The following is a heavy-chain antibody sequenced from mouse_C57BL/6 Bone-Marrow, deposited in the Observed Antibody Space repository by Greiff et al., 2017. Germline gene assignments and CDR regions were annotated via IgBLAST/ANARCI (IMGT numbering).Heavy chain of an antibody. Sequence: EVKLVESGAELVKPGASVKLSCTASGFNINDYYIHWVKQRTEQGLEWIGRIDPEDGETKYAPKFQDKVTITADTSSNTAYQQLSSLTSEDTAVYYCTRSLIYYGTNYWGQGTTLTVSS. CDR3: TRSLIYYGTNY. J-gene: IGHJ2*01. D-gene: IGHD1-1*01. CDR2: IDPEDGET. CDR1: GFNINDYY. V-gene: IGHV14-2*01.